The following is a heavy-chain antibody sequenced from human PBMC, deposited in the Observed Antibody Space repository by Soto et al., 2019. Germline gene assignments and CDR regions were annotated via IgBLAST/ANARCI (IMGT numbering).Heavy chain of an antibody. CDR1: GFIFSSYS. V-gene: IGHV3-21*01. Sequence: EVQLVESGGGLVKPGGSLRLSCAASGFIFSSYSMSWVRPAPGKGLEWVSYISSSSSYIHYADSVKGRFTVSRDNAKNSLYLQMNSLRAEDTAVYYWTRDDYDSSGYRFDPWGQGTLVTVSS. J-gene: IGHJ5*02. CDR3: TRDDYDSSGYRFDP. D-gene: IGHD3-22*01. CDR2: ISSSSSYI.